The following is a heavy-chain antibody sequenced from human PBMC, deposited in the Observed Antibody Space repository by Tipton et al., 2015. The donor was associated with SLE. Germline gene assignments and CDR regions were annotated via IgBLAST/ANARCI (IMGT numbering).Heavy chain of an antibody. CDR3: ASHSGSGWTFDY. D-gene: IGHD6-19*01. V-gene: IGHV4-34*01. Sequence: LRLSCAVYGGSFSGYYWSWIRQPPGKGLEWIGEINHSGSTNYNPSLKSRVTISVDTSKNQFSLKLSSVTAAATAVYYCASHSGSGWTFDYWGQGTLVTVSS. CDR1: GGSFSGYY. CDR2: INHSGST. J-gene: IGHJ4*02.